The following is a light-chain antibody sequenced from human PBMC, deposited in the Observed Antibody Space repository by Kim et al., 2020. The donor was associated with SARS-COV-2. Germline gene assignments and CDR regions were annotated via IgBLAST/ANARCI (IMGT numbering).Light chain of an antibody. CDR1: QDISNY. J-gene: IGKJ5*01. CDR2: DAS. Sequence: DIQMTPSPSSLSASVGDRVTITCQASQDISNYLNWYQQKPGKAPKLLIYDASNLETGVPSRFSGSGSGTDFTFTISSLQPEDIATYYCQQYDKLPITFGQGTRLEIK. V-gene: IGKV1-33*01. CDR3: QQYDKLPIT.